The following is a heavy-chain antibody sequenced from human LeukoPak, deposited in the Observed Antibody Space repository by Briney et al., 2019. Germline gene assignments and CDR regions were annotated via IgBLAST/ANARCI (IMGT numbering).Heavy chain of an antibody. J-gene: IGHJ4*02. CDR3: ARLESEDTTWSFDY. CDR1: GGSISSSSYY. Sequence: PSETLSLTCIVSGGSISSSSYYWGWIRQPPGKGLEWIGSIYYSGSTYYNPSLKSRVTISVDTSKNQFSLKLSSVTAADTAVYYCARLESEDTTWSFDYWGQGTLVTVSS. CDR2: IYYSGST. V-gene: IGHV4-39*01. D-gene: IGHD1-26*01.